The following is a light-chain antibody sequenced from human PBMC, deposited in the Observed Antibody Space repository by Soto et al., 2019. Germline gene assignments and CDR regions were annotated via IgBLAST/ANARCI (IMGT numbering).Light chain of an antibody. CDR2: GAS. V-gene: IGKV3D-7*01. CDR3: QQDFGIPLT. Sequence: EIVMTQSPVTLSLSPGDRATLSCRASQSLSNTYISWYQKKPGQAHRLLIYGASTMDTGIPARFSGSGSGTDFTLTISSLQPEDFALYYCQQDFGIPLTFGGGTKVEIK. CDR1: QSLSNTY. J-gene: IGKJ4*02.